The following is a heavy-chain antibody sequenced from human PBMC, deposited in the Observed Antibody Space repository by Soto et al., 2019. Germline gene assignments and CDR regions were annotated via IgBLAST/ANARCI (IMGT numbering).Heavy chain of an antibody. CDR3: AKHSTTYDSWSGAVKGAFDI. Sequence: EVQLLESGGGLVQPGGSLRLSCAASGFTFSSYALTWVRQAPGKGLEWVSGISGGGDSTHYADSVKGRFTVSRDNSKNTLYLQINSLRAEDTAVYYCAKHSTTYDSWSGAVKGAFDIWGQGTMVTVSS. J-gene: IGHJ3*02. CDR2: ISGGGDST. CDR1: GFTFSSYA. D-gene: IGHD3-3*01. V-gene: IGHV3-23*01.